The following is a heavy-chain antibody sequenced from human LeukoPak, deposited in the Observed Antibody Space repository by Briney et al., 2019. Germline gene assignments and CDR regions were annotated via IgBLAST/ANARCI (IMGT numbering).Heavy chain of an antibody. V-gene: IGHV3-7*01. D-gene: IGHD4-17*01. CDR1: GFSFSTYW. CDR2: INQDGSET. J-gene: IGHJ4*02. CDR3: ARLAGGLRGVTTRPYYFDY. Sequence: GGSLRLSCVASGFSFSTYWMSWVRQAPGKGLEWVANINQDGSETWYVDSVKGRLTISRDNAKDSLDLQMNSLRAEDTAVYYCARLAGGLRGVTTRPYYFDYWGRGTLVTVSS.